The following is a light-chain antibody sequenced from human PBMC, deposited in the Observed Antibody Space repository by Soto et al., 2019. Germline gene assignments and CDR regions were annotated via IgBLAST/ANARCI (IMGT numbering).Light chain of an antibody. CDR1: QSVTSNF. CDR2: GAS. J-gene: IGKJ2*01. V-gene: IGKV3-20*01. CDR3: QQYGRSPLLYT. Sequence: ENVLTQSPGTLSLSPGERATLSCRASQSVTSNFLAWYQQQPGQAPRLLIYGASTRAAGVPDRFSGSGSGTDFTLTITGLEPEDVAVYYCQQYGRSPLLYTFGQGTKL.